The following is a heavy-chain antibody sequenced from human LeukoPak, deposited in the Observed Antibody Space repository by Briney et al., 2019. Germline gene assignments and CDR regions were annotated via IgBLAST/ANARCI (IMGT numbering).Heavy chain of an antibody. CDR2: ISGYNGNT. Sequence: ASVKVSCKASGYTFTSYGISWVRQAPGQGLEWMGWISGYNGNTNYAQKLQGRVTMTTDTSTSTAYMELRSLRSDDTAVYYCARVTYYYDSSGLYYYMDVWGKGTTVTVSS. CDR3: ARVTYYYDSSGLYYYMDV. J-gene: IGHJ6*03. CDR1: GYTFTSYG. V-gene: IGHV1-18*01. D-gene: IGHD3-22*01.